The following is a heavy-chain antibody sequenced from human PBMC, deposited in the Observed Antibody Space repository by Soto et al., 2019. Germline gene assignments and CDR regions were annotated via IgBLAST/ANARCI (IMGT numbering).Heavy chain of an antibody. Sequence: PGGSLRFSCAASGFTFSSYGMHWVRQAPGKGLEWVAVIWYNGSNKYYADSVKGRFTISRDNSKNTLYLQMNSLRAEDTAVYYCARDGLDSIFGVVIAYYYGMDVWGQGTTVTVSS. D-gene: IGHD3-3*01. CDR3: ARDGLDSIFGVVIAYYYGMDV. CDR1: GFTFSSYG. V-gene: IGHV3-33*01. CDR2: IWYNGSNK. J-gene: IGHJ6*02.